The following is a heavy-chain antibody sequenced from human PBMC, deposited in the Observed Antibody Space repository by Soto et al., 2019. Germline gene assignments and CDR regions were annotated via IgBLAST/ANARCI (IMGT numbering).Heavy chain of an antibody. CDR1: GGSFSGYY. J-gene: IGHJ5*02. CDR2: INHSGST. Sequence: QVQLQQWGAGLLKPSETLSLTCAVYGGSFSGYYWSWIRQPPGKGLEWIGEINHSGSTNYNPSLKSRVTISVDTSKNQFSLKLSSVTAADTAVYYCARANDVYCSSTSCKPYNWFDPWGQGTLVTVSS. D-gene: IGHD2-2*01. CDR3: ARANDVYCSSTSCKPYNWFDP. V-gene: IGHV4-34*01.